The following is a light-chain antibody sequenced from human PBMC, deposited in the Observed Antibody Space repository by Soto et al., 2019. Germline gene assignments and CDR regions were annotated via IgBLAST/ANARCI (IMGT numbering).Light chain of an antibody. J-gene: IGKJ2*01. CDR2: AAS. CDR3: QQSYSTPPWT. Sequence: DIQMTQSPSSLSASVGDRVTITCRASQSISTYLNWYQQNPGKAPKLLIYAASNLHSGVPSRFSASGSGTDFTLTISSLQPEDFATYYCQQSYSTPPWTFGQGTKLEI. CDR1: QSISTY. V-gene: IGKV1-39*01.